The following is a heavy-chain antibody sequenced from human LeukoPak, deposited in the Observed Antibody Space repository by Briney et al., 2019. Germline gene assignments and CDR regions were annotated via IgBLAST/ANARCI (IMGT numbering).Heavy chain of an antibody. CDR2: GSDSGGT. Sequence: SETLSFTCAVYGGSLNGHYWSWIRQPPGKGLEWIGEGSDSGGTKFNPSLKGRVSISADTSKNQFSLKLSSVTAADTAVYYCAKNGQSGFSFDPWGQGTLVTVSS. V-gene: IGHV4-34*01. CDR1: GGSLNGHY. D-gene: IGHD2-8*01. J-gene: IGHJ5*02. CDR3: AKNGQSGFSFDP.